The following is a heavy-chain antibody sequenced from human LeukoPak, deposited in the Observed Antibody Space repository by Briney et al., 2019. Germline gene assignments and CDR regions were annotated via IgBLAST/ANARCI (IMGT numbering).Heavy chain of an antibody. D-gene: IGHD5-24*01. J-gene: IGHJ4*02. CDR1: GGSISSYY. Sequence: SETLSLTCTVSGGSISSYYWGWIRHPPGKGLEWIGNIYYSESTYYNPSLKSRVTISVDTSKNQFSLKLSSVTAPDTAVYYCAKQRRDGYNYFDYWGQGTLVTVSS. CDR3: AKQRRDGYNYFDY. CDR2: IYYSEST. V-gene: IGHV4-59*04.